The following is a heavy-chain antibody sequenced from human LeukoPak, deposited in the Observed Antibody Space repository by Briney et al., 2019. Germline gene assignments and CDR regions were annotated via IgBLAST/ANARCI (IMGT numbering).Heavy chain of an antibody. D-gene: IGHD6-13*01. J-gene: IGHJ4*02. CDR3: ARDQGSLTRSWYTGY. CDR2: INPYSGDT. CDR1: GYTFTGYH. V-gene: IGHV1-2*06. Sequence: WASVKGSCKASGYTFTGYHIHWVRQAPGQGLEWMGRINPYSGDTNFAQKFQGRVTMTRDTSITTAYMDLSSLTPDDTAVYFCARDQGSLTRSWYTGYWGQGTQVTVSS.